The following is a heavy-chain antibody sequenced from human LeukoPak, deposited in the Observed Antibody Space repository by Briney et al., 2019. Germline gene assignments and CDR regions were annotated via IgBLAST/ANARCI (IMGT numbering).Heavy chain of an antibody. V-gene: IGHV3-30*04. CDR2: ISYDGSNK. Sequence: PGGSLRLSCAASGFTFSNYAMHWVRQAPGKGPEWVALISYDGSNKNYADSVKGRFTISRDNSKNTLYLQMNSLRAEDTAVYYCAKGAEQQLVLWENWCDPWGQGTLVTVSS. CDR1: GFTFSNYA. CDR3: AKGAEQQLVLWENWCDP. J-gene: IGHJ5*02. D-gene: IGHD6-13*01.